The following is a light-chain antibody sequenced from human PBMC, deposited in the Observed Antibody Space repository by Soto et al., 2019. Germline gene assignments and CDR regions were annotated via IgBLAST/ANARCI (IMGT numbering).Light chain of an antibody. CDR2: DAS. CDR1: QSISSW. V-gene: IGKV1-5*01. Sequence: DIQMTQVPSTLSASVGDRVTITCRASQSISSWLAWYQQKPGKAPILLIYDASSLESGVPSRFSGSGSGARFPLPISRLEPGGFATYYCQHYDTYPFTFGPGTKVDIK. J-gene: IGKJ3*01. CDR3: QHYDTYPFT.